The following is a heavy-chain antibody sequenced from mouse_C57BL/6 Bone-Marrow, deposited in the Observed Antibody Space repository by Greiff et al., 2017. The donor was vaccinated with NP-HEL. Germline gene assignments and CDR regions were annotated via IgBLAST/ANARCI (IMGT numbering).Heavy chain of an antibody. CDR3: TRYNYGSKDY. V-gene: IGHV1-52*01. CDR1: GYTFTSYW. D-gene: IGHD1-1*01. CDR2: IDPSDSET. J-gene: IGHJ2*01. Sequence: QVQLQQPGAELVRPGSSVKLSCKASGYTFTSYWMHWVKQRPIQGLEWIGNIDPSDSETHYNQKFKDKATLTVDKSSSTAYMQLSSLTSEDSAVYYCTRYNYGSKDYWGQGTTLTVSS.